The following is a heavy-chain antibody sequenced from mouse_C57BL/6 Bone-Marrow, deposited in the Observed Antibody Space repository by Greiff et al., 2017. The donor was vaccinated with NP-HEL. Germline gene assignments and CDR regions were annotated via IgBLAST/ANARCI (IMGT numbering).Heavy chain of an antibody. CDR1: GYTFTDYY. D-gene: IGHD2-5*01. CDR2: INPYNGGT. Sequence: VQLKESGPVLVKPGASVKMSCKASGYTFTDYYMNWVKQSHGKSLEWIGVINPYNGGTSYNQKFKGKATLTVDKSSSTAYMELNSLTSEDSAVYYCGPYSNYIDYWGQGTTLTVSS. V-gene: IGHV1-19*01. J-gene: IGHJ2*01. CDR3: GPYSNYIDY.